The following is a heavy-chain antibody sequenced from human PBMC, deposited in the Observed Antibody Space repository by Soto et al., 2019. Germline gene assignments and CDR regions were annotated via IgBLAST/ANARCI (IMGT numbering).Heavy chain of an antibody. CDR3: ARDRSYCISSSCYAPPYFDY. Sequence: GGSLRLSCAASGFTFSSYGMHWVRQAPGKGLEWVAVISYDGSNKYYADSVKGRFTISRDNPKNTLYLQMNSLRAEDTAVYYCARDRSYCISSSCYAPPYFDYWGQGTLVTVSS. D-gene: IGHD2-2*01. V-gene: IGHV3-30*03. CDR1: GFTFSSYG. J-gene: IGHJ4*02. CDR2: ISYDGSNK.